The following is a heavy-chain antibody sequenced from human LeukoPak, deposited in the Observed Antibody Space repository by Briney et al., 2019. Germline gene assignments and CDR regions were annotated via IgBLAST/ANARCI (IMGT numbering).Heavy chain of an antibody. CDR1: GGSFSGYY. CDR3: ARLIVGATDFDY. D-gene: IGHD1-26*01. V-gene: IGHV4-34*01. J-gene: IGHJ4*02. Sequence: SETLSLTCAVYGGSFSGYYWSWIRQPPGKGLEWIGEINHSGSTSYNPSLKSRVTISVDTSKNQFSLKLSSVTAADTAVYYCARLIVGATDFDYWGQGTLVTVYS. CDR2: INHSGST.